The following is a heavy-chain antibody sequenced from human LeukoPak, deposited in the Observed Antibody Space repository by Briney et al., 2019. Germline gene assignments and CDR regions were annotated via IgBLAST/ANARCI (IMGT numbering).Heavy chain of an antibody. CDR2: INHSGST. CDR3: ARGKSGSSWTRWFDP. Sequence: SETLSLTCAVYGGSFSGYYWSWIRQPPGKGLEWIGEINHSGSTNYNPSLKSRVTMSVDTSKNQFSLKLSSVTAADTAVYYCARGKSGSSWTRWFDPWGQGTLVTVSS. CDR1: GGSFSGYY. J-gene: IGHJ5*02. V-gene: IGHV4-34*01. D-gene: IGHD6-13*01.